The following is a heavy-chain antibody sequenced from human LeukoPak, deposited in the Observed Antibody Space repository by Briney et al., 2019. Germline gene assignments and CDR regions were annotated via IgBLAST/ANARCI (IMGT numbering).Heavy chain of an antibody. CDR2: IRYDGSNK. CDR1: GFTFRSYG. CDR3: ANEGGADYYDSSGYGSFDY. V-gene: IGHV3-30*02. Sequence: GSLRLSCAASGFTFRSYGMHWVRQAPGKGLEWVAFIRYDGSNKYYADSVKGRFTISRDNSKNTLYLQMNSLRAEDTAVYYCANEGGADYYDSSGYGSFDYWGQGTLVTVSS. J-gene: IGHJ4*02. D-gene: IGHD3-22*01.